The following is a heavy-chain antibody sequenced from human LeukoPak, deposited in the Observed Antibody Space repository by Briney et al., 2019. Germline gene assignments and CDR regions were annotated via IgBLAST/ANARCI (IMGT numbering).Heavy chain of an antibody. CDR1: GGSISSGDSY. Sequence: SETLSLTCTVSGGSISSGDSYWSWIRQPPGKGLEWIGYIYYSGSTYYNPSLKSRVTISVDTSKNQFSLKLSSVTAADTAVYYCAREPRYGMDVWGQGTTVTVSS. CDR2: IYYSGST. CDR3: AREPRYGMDV. J-gene: IGHJ6*02. V-gene: IGHV4-30-4*01.